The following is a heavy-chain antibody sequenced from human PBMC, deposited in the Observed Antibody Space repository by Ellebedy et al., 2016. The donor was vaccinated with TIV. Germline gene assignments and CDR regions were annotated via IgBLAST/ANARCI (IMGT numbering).Heavy chain of an antibody. CDR3: APAVAGTLIDY. V-gene: IGHV1-69*13. Sequence: SVKVSXXASGGTFSSYAISWVRQAPGQGLEWMGGIIPIFGTANYAQKFQGRVTITADESTSTAYMELSSLRSEDTAVYYCAPAVAGTLIDYWGQGTLVTVSS. J-gene: IGHJ4*02. CDR1: GGTFSSYA. D-gene: IGHD6-19*01. CDR2: IIPIFGTA.